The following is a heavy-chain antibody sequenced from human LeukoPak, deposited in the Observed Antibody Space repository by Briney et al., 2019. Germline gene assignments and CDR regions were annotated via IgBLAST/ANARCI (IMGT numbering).Heavy chain of an antibody. CDR1: GGSISSYY. V-gene: IGHV4-59*08. D-gene: IGHD6-13*01. CDR2: IYYSGST. J-gene: IGHJ1*01. CDR3: ARHDITAASAEYFQH. Sequence: SETLSLTCTVSGGSISSYYWSWIRQPPGKGLEWIGYIYYSGSTNYNPSLKSRVTISVDTSKNQSSLKLSSVTAADTAVYYCARHDITAASAEYFQHWGQGTLVTVSS.